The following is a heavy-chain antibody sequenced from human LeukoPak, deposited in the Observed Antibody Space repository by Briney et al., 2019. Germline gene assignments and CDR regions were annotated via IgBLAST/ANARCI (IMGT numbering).Heavy chain of an antibody. V-gene: IGHV3-48*03. D-gene: IGHD6-19*01. Sequence: GGSLRLSCAASGFTFSSYEMNWVRQAPGKGLEWVSYISSSGSTIYHADSVKGRFTISRDNAKNSLYLQMNSLRAEDTAVYYCARIAVAGLFDYWGQGTLVTVSS. CDR1: GFTFSSYE. CDR3: ARIAVAGLFDY. CDR2: ISSSGSTI. J-gene: IGHJ4*02.